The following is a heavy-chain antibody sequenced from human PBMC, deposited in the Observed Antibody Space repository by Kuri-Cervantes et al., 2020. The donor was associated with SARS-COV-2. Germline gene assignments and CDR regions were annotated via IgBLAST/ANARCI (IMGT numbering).Heavy chain of an antibody. Sequence: GGSLRLSCAASGFTFSDYYMSWIRQAPGKGLEWVSYISSSGSTIYYADSVKGRFTISRDNSKNTLYLQMNSLRAEDTAVYYCARDLELEVPAASGYYGMDVWGQGTTVTVSS. CDR3: ARDLELEVPAASGYYGMDV. V-gene: IGHV3-11*04. D-gene: IGHD2-2*01. CDR1: GFTFSDYY. CDR2: ISSSGSTI. J-gene: IGHJ6*02.